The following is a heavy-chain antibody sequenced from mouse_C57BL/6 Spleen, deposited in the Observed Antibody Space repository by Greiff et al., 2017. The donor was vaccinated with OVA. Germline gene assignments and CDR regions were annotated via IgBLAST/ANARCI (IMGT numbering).Heavy chain of an antibody. J-gene: IGHJ2*01. CDR1: GYAFSSSW. D-gene: IGHD1-1*01. CDR3: ASSVAQFITTVVAFYYFDY. Sequence: VQLQQSGPELVKPGASVKISCKASGYAFSSSWMNWVKQRPGKGLEWIGRIYPGDGDTNYNGKFQGKATLTADKSYSTAYMQLSSLTSDDSAVYFCASSVAQFITTVVAFYYFDYWGQGTTLTVSS. CDR2: IYPGDGDT. V-gene: IGHV1-82*01.